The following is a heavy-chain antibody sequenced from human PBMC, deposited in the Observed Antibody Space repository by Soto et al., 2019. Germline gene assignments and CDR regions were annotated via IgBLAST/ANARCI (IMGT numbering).Heavy chain of an antibody. Sequence: SETLSLTCTVSGGSISSYYWSWIRQPPGKGLEWIGYIYYSGSTNYNPSLKSRVTISVDTSKNQFSLKLSSVTAADTAVYYCAIGRFSYYDSSGYYLEYFDYWGQGTLVTVSS. CDR3: AIGRFSYYDSSGYYLEYFDY. J-gene: IGHJ4*02. CDR2: IYYSGST. CDR1: GGSISSYY. D-gene: IGHD3-22*01. V-gene: IGHV4-59*01.